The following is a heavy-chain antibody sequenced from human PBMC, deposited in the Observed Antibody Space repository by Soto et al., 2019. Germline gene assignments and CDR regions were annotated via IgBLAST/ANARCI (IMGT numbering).Heavy chain of an antibody. J-gene: IGHJ5*02. CDR2: IYYSGST. V-gene: IGHV4-59*01. D-gene: IGHD4-17*01. CDR1: GGSISSYY. Sequence: SETLSLTFTVSGGSISSYYWSWIRQPPGKGLEWIGYIYYSGSTNYNPSLKSRVTISVDTSKNQFSLKLSSVTAADTAVYYCARDRLPWFDPGGQGTLVTVS. CDR3: ARDRLPWFDP.